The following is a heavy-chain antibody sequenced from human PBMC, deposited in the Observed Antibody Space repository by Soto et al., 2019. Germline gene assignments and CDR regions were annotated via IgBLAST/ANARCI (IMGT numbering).Heavy chain of an antibody. D-gene: IGHD4-17*01. V-gene: IGHV3-48*01. J-gene: IGHJ5*02. CDR2: ISSSSSTI. CDR1: GFTFSSYS. Sequence: EVQLVESGGGLVQPGGSLRLSCAASGFTFSSYSMNWVRQAPGKGLEWVSYISSSSSTIYYADSVKGRFTITRDNAKNALYLQMNRLRAEDTAVYYWAREGGELNWFHPWEEGTLGTVS. CDR3: AREGGELNWFHP.